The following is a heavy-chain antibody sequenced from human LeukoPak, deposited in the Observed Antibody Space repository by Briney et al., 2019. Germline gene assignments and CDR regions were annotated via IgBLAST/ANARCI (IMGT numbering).Heavy chain of an antibody. CDR2: ISSGSSAI. Sequence: GGSLRLSCSASGFTFSSYSMNWVRQAPGKGLEWVAFISSGSSAIYYAASVKGRFTISRDNAKYSLYLQMNSLRDEDTAVYYCARGGIAGPHFDYWGQGTLVTVSS. V-gene: IGHV3-48*02. J-gene: IGHJ4*02. D-gene: IGHD6-13*01. CDR3: ARGGIAGPHFDY. CDR1: GFTFSSYS.